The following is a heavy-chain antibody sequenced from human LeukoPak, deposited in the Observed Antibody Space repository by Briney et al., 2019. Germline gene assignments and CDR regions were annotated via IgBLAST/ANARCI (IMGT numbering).Heavy chain of an antibody. D-gene: IGHD2-15*01. CDR1: SYTFTNID. Sequence: ASVKVSCKASSYTFTNIDISWVRQAPGQGLEWMGWISAYNGNTKYAQNLQGRVIMTTDTSTSTAYMELRSLRSDDTAVYYCARCSGGSCYNPLDPWGQGTLVTVSS. CDR2: ISAYNGNT. J-gene: IGHJ5*02. CDR3: ARCSGGSCYNPLDP. V-gene: IGHV1-18*01.